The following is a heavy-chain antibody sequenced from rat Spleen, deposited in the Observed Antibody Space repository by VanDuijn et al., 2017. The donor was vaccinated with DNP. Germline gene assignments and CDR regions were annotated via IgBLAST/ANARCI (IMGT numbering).Heavy chain of an antibody. Sequence: EVKLVESGGGLVQPGRSMKLSCAASGFTFSHYDMVWVRQAPKEGLEWVATITYDGVNTYYPDSVRGRFTISRDNGKSTLYLQGDSLRSEDTATYYCTRRTPSVALDYWGHGVMVTVSS. V-gene: IGHV5-7*01. CDR3: TRRTPSVALDY. D-gene: IGHD1-12*01. CDR2: ITYDGVNT. J-gene: IGHJ2*01. CDR1: GFTFSHYD.